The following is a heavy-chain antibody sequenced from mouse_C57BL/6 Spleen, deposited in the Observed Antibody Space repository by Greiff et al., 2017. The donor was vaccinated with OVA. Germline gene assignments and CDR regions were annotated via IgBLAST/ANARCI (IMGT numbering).Heavy chain of an antibody. CDR3: ARHGGDGYFLYAMDY. V-gene: IGHV5-12*01. CDR1: GFTFSDYY. Sequence: EVNLVESGGGLVQPGGSLKLSCAASGFTFSDYYMYWVRQTPEKRLEWVAYISNGGGSTYYPDTVKGRFTISRDNAKNTLYLQMSRLKSEDTAMYYCARHGGDGYFLYAMDYWGQGTSVTVSS. J-gene: IGHJ4*01. D-gene: IGHD2-3*01. CDR2: ISNGGGST.